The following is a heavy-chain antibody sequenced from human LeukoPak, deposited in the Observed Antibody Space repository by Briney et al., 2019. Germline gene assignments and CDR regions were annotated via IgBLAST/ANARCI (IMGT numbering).Heavy chain of an antibody. CDR2: IYYSGTT. D-gene: IGHD5-24*01. J-gene: IGHJ4*02. CDR3: ARDDGHKSYYFDY. Sequence: SETLSLTCTVSGGAISSYFWTWIRQPPGKGLDWMGYIYYSGTTNYNPSLKSRVSMSVDRSKNQFSLKLSSVTAADTAVYYCARDDGHKSYYFDYWGQGTLVTVSS. CDR1: GGAISSYF. V-gene: IGHV4-59*12.